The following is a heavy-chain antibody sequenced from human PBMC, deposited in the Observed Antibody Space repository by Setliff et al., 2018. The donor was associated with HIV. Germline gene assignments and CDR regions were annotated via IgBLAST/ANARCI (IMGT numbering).Heavy chain of an antibody. Sequence: PSETLSLTCTVSGYSISSVSYWGWIRQPPGKGLEWIGSFYETGYTYYNPSLKSRVIISLDTSKNHLSLKLRSVTAADTAVYYCARDARKETHFDSWGQGMWVTVSS. J-gene: IGHJ4*02. CDR1: GYSISSVSY. V-gene: IGHV4-38-2*02. CDR3: ARDARKETHFDS. D-gene: IGHD3-9*01. CDR2: FYETGYT.